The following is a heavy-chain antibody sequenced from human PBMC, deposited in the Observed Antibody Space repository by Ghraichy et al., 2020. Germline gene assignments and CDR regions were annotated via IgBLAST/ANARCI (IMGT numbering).Heavy chain of an antibody. Sequence: SVKVSCKTSGYTFTGYHIYWVRQAPGQGLEWMGRISPNTGDTSYAQRFQGRVSMTRNTSISTAYMELNSLTSDGTAVYYCARIPGDYEGDPWGQGTLVTVSS. CDR3: ARIPGDYEGDP. D-gene: IGHD4-17*01. J-gene: IGHJ5*02. CDR1: GYTFTGYH. CDR2: ISPNTGDT. V-gene: IGHV1-2*06.